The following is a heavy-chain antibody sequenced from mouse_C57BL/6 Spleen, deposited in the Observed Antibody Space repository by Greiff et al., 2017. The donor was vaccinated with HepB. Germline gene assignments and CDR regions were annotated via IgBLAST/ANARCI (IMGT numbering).Heavy chain of an antibody. V-gene: IGHV1-22*01. Sequence: EVKLQESGPELVKPGASVKMSCKASGYTFTDYNMHWVKQSHGKSLEWIGYINPNNGGTSYNQKFKGKATLTVNKSSSTAYMELRSLTSEDSAVYYCARVHDSNPWFAYWGQGTLVTVSA. D-gene: IGHD2-5*01. CDR1: GYTFTDYN. J-gene: IGHJ3*01. CDR2: INPNNGGT. CDR3: ARVHDSNPWFAY.